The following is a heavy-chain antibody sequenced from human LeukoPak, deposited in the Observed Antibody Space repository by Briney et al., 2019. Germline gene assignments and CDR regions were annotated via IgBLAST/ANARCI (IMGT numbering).Heavy chain of an antibody. CDR2: MNPNSGNT. D-gene: IGHD6-13*01. CDR1: GYTFTSYD. CDR3: ARFQQLVSADY. Sequence: ASVKVSCKASGYTFTSYDINWVGRATGQGLGWMGWMNPNSGNTGYAQKFQGRVTMTRNTSISTAYMELSSLRSEDTAVYYCARFQQLVSADYWGQGTLVTVSS. J-gene: IGHJ4*02. V-gene: IGHV1-8*01.